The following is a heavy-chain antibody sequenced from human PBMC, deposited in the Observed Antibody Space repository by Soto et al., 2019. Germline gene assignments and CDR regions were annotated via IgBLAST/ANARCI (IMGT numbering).Heavy chain of an antibody. D-gene: IGHD2-2*01. CDR2: ISAYNGNT. J-gene: IGHJ5*02. V-gene: IGHV1-18*01. CDR1: GYTFTSYG. CDR3: ARDAPAIPAAMGEGWFDP. Sequence: QVQLVQSGAEVKKPGASVKVSCKASGYTFTSYGISWVRQAPGQGLEWMGWISAYNGNTNYAQKLQGRVTMTTDTSTSTAYMEPRSLRSDDTAVYYFARDAPAIPAAMGEGWFDPWGQGTLVTVSS.